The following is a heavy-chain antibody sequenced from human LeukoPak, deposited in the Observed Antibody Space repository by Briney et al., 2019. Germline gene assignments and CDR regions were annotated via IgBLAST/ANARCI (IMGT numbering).Heavy chain of an antibody. J-gene: IGHJ3*02. CDR3: AWDTAMVTADAFDI. Sequence: SETLSLTRTVSGGSISSSSYYWGWIRQPPGKGLEWIGSIYYSGSTYYNPSLKSRVTISVDTSKNQFSLKLSSVTAADTAVYYCAWDTAMVTADAFDIWGQGTMVTVSS. CDR1: GGSISSSSYY. D-gene: IGHD5-18*01. CDR2: IYYSGST. V-gene: IGHV4-39*01.